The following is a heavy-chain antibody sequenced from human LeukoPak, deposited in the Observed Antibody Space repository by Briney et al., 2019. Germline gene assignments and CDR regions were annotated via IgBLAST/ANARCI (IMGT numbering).Heavy chain of an antibody. D-gene: IGHD6-13*01. J-gene: IGHJ6*02. CDR2: ISGYDGNT. CDR1: GYTFTNYG. Sequence: ASVKVSCKASGYTFTNYGISWVRQAPGQGLEWMGWISGYDGNTNYGQKLQGRVTMTTDTYTSTAYMELSSLRSEDTAVYYCATGYLVTAGLMDVWGQGTTVTVSS. V-gene: IGHV1-18*01. CDR3: ATGYLVTAGLMDV.